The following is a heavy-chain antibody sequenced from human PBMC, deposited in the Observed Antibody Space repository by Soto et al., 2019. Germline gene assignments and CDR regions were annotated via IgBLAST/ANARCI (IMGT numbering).Heavy chain of an antibody. D-gene: IGHD3-3*01. CDR1: GGSISSGGYY. J-gene: IGHJ4*02. CDR3: AREYYDFWSGYLDY. V-gene: IGHV4-31*03. CDR2: IYYSGST. Sequence: TLSLTCTVSGGSISSGGYYWSWIRQHPGKGLEWIGYIYYSGSTYYNPSLKSRVTISVDTSKNQFSLKLSPVTAADTAVYYCAREYYDFWSGYLDYWGQGTLVTVSS.